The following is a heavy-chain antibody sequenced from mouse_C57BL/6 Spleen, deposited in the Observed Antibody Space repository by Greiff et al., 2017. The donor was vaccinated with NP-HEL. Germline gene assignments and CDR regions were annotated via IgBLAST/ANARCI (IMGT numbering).Heavy chain of an antibody. D-gene: IGHD2-5*01. V-gene: IGHV1-84*01. J-gene: IGHJ4*01. CDR3: ARKNYYSNYVDYAMDY. Sequence: QVQLQQSGPELVKPGASVKISCKASGYTFTDYYINWVKQRPGQGLEWIGWIYPGSGNTKYNEKFKGKATLTVDTSSSTAYMQLSSLTSEDSAVYFCARKNYYSNYVDYAMDYWGQGTSVTVSS. CDR1: GYTFTDYY. CDR2: IYPGSGNT.